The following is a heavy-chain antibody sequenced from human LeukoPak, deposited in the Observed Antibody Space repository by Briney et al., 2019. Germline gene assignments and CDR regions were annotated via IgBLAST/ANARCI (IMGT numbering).Heavy chain of an antibody. J-gene: IGHJ4*02. CDR1: GYSFTSYW. CDR3: ARRRYYYDSSGYPSNGFDY. CDR2: IYPGDPDT. Sequence: GESLKISCKGSGYSFTSYWIGWVRQTPGKGLEWMGIIYPGDPDTRYSPSFQGQVTISADKSINTAYLQWSSLKASDTAMYYCARRRYYYDSSGYPSNGFDYWGQGTLVTVSS. D-gene: IGHD3-22*01. V-gene: IGHV5-51*01.